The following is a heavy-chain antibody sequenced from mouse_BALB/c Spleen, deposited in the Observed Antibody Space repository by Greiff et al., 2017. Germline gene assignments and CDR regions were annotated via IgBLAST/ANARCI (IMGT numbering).Heavy chain of an antibody. CDR3: ARSGIYYGNYNYAMDY. CDR1: GFNIKDTY. J-gene: IGHJ4*01. CDR2: IDPANGNT. D-gene: IGHD2-1*01. Sequence: DVQLQESGAELVKPGASVKLSCTASGFNIKDTYMHWVKQRPEQGLEWIGRIDPANGNTKYDPKFQGKATITADTSSNTAYLQLSSLTSEDTAVYYCARSGIYYGNYNYAMDYWGQGTSVTVSS. V-gene: IGHV14-3*02.